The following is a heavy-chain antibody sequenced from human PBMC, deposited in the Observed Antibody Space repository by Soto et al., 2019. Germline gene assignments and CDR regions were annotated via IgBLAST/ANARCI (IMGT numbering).Heavy chain of an antibody. V-gene: IGHV3-53*01. J-gene: IGHJ5*02. Sequence: GGSLRLSCAASGFTVSSTYMSWVRQAPGKGLEWVSVIYSGGSTYYADSVKGRFTISRDNSKNTLYLQMNSLRAEDTAVYYCARSGYSYGPFDPWGQGTLVTVSS. CDR3: ARSGYSYGPFDP. CDR1: GFTVSSTY. CDR2: IYSGGST. D-gene: IGHD5-18*01.